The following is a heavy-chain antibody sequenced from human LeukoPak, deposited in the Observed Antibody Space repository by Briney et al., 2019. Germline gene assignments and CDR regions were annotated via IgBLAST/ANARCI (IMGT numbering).Heavy chain of an antibody. D-gene: IGHD6-19*01. CDR1: GFTFSSYI. CDR3: AKRGSGNNWFDP. CDR2: ISGSSNTV. V-gene: IGHV3-48*02. Sequence: PGGSLRLSCAASGFTFSSYIMNWVRQAPGKGLEWVSYISGSSNTVYYADSVKGRFTVSRDNAKSSLYLQIDSLRDEDTAMYYCAKRGSGNNWFDPWGQGTLVTVSS. J-gene: IGHJ5*02.